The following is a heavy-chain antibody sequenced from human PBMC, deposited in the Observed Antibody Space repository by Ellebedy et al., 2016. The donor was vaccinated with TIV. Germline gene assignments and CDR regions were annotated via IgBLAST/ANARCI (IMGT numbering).Heavy chain of an antibody. CDR2: IYYSGRT. V-gene: IGHV4-39*01. D-gene: IGHD6-6*01. Sequence: SETLSLXXTVSGISINSNDFYWGWIRQPPGKGLEWIGSIYYSGRTYYNPSLKSRVIISVDTSKNQFSLRLSSVTAADTAVYYCARLAYSSSSRDYYYGMDVWGQGTTVTVSS. CDR3: ARLAYSSSSRDYYYGMDV. J-gene: IGHJ6*02. CDR1: GISINSNDFY.